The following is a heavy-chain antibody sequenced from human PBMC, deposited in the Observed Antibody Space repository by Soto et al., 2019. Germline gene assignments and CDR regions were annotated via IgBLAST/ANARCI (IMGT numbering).Heavy chain of an antibody. Sequence: SETLSLTCAVYGGSFSGYYWSWIRQPPGKGLEWIGEINHSGSTNYNPSLKSRVTISVDTSKNQFSLKLSSVTAADTAVYYCARGHIAAAGGQDYYYYGMDVWGQGTTVTVSS. CDR1: GGSFSGYY. V-gene: IGHV4-34*01. J-gene: IGHJ6*02. CDR3: ARGHIAAAGGQDYYYYGMDV. D-gene: IGHD6-13*01. CDR2: INHSGST.